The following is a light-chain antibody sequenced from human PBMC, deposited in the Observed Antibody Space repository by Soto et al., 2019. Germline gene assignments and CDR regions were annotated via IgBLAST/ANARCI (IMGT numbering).Light chain of an antibody. CDR1: QTISSW. V-gene: IGKV1-39*01. J-gene: IGKJ1*01. CDR3: QQSYSTPLT. Sequence: DFRMTQPPTTLSASVGDRVTITFLASQTISSWLAWYQQTPGKAPKLLIYAASSLQSGVPSRFSGSGSGTDFTLTISSLQPEDFATYYCQQSYSTPLTFCQGTKVDI. CDR2: AAS.